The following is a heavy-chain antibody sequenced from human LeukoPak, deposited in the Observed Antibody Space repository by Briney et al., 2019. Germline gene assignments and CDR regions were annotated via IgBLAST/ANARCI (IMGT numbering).Heavy chain of an antibody. CDR1: GFTFSSAW. Sequence: GGSLRLSCVASGFTFSSAWMHWVRQAPGKGLEWVANIRQDGSEKYYVDSVKGRFTISRDNAKNSLYLQMNSLRAEDTAVYYCSFFYSRLVGVNENCWGQGTLVTVSS. CDR2: IRQDGSEK. J-gene: IGHJ4*02. D-gene: IGHD2-21*01. CDR3: SFFYSRLVGVNENC. V-gene: IGHV3-7*01.